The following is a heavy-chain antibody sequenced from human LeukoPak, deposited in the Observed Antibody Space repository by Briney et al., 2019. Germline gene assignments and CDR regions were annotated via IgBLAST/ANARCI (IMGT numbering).Heavy chain of an antibody. J-gene: IGHJ4*02. CDR3: ARGALYYDILTGYLESYYFDY. CDR1: GFTFSSYS. CDR2: ISSSSSYI. D-gene: IGHD3-9*01. Sequence: PGGSLRLSCAASGFTFSSYSMNWVRQAPGKGLEWVSSISSSSSYIYYADSVKGRFTICRDNAKNSVYLQMNSLRAEDTAVYYCARGALYYDILTGYLESYYFDYWGQGTLVTVSS. V-gene: IGHV3-21*01.